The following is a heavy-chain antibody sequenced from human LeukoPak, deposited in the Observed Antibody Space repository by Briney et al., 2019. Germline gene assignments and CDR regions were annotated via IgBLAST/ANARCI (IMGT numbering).Heavy chain of an antibody. CDR3: ARDTYNWNVDAFDP. V-gene: IGHV4-34*01. D-gene: IGHD1-20*01. CDR1: GGSFSDYY. Sequence: SETLSLTCAVYGGSFSDYYWSWIRQPPGKGLEWIGEINHSGSTDYNPSLKSRVTISIDKSKNHVSLKLTSVTAADTAIYYCARDTYNWNVDAFDPWGQGTLVTVSS. CDR2: INHSGST. J-gene: IGHJ5*02.